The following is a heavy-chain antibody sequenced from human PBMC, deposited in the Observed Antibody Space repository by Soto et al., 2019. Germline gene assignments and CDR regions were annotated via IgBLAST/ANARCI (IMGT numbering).Heavy chain of an antibody. D-gene: IGHD2-2*01. CDR1: GFIFSSYG. J-gene: IGHJ4*02. V-gene: IGHV3-30*18. Sequence: QVQLVESGGGVVQPGRSLRLSCAASGFIFSSYGMHWVRQAPGKGLEWVAVISYDGSSKYYADSVKGRFTISRDNSENTLHLQMNNLRAEDTAMYYCAKGGEYQLLRIYFDYWGQGTPVTVSS. CDR2: ISYDGSSK. CDR3: AKGGEYQLLRIYFDY.